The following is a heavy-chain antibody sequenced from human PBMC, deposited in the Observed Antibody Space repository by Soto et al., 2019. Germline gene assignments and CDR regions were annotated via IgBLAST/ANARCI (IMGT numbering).Heavy chain of an antibody. CDR2: IYYSGST. CDR1: GGSISSYY. Sequence: PSETLSLTCTVSGGSISSYYWSWIRQPPGKGLEWIGYIYYSGSTNYNPSLKSRVTISVDTSKNQFSLKLSSVTAADTAVYYCARGVRFLVGAPKGNYFDYWGQGTLVTVSS. CDR3: ARGVRFLVGAPKGNYFDY. J-gene: IGHJ4*02. D-gene: IGHD1-26*01. V-gene: IGHV4-59*01.